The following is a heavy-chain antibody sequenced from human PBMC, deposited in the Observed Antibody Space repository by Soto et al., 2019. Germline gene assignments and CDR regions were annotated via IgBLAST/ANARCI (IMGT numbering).Heavy chain of an antibody. CDR1: GGSISRYY. CDR3: ARLCSSSWVDLDAFDI. J-gene: IGHJ3*02. D-gene: IGHD6-13*01. Sequence: SETLSLTCTVSGGSISRYYWSGIRQPPGKGLEWIGYIYYSGSTNYNPSLKSQVTISVDTSKNQFSLKLSSVTAADTAVYYCARLCSSSWVDLDAFDIWGQGTMVTVSS. CDR2: IYYSGST. V-gene: IGHV4-59*08.